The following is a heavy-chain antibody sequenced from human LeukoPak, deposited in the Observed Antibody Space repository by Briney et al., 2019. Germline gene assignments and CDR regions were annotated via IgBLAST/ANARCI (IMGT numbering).Heavy chain of an antibody. V-gene: IGHV3-33*06. J-gene: IGHJ4*02. CDR3: AKEGTSGGALDY. CDR1: GFTFSSYG. CDR2: IWYDGSNK. Sequence: PGRSLRLSCAASGFTFSSYGMHWVRQAPGKGLEWVAVIWYDGSNKYYADSVKGRFTISRDNPKNTLYLQMNSLRAEDTAVYYCAKEGTSGGALDYWGQGTLVTVSS. D-gene: IGHD2-8*02.